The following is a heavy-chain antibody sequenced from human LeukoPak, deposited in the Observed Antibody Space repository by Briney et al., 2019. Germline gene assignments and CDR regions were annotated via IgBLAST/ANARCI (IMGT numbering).Heavy chain of an antibody. Sequence: GGSLRLSCAASGFTFSNYWMTWVRQAPGKGLEWMANIHQDGSGKYYVDSVRGRFTISRDNAKNSLYLQMNSLRAEDTAVYYCARGIVLSSWGQGTLVTVSS. CDR3: ARGIVLSS. CDR1: GFTFSNYW. CDR2: IHQDGSGK. D-gene: IGHD2-8*01. V-gene: IGHV3-7*01. J-gene: IGHJ5*02.